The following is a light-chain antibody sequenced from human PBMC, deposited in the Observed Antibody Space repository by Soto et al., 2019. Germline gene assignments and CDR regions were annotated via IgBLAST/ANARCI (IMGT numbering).Light chain of an antibody. CDR1: QSVSSSY. CDR2: GAS. J-gene: IGKJ5*01. CDR3: QQYGSSPRT. V-gene: IGKV3-20*01. Sequence: EIVLTQSPGTLSLSPGERATLSCRASQSVSSSYLAWYQQKPGQAPRLLIYGASSRATDIPARFSGSGSGTEFTLTISSLEPEDFAVYYCQQYGSSPRTFGQGTRLEIK.